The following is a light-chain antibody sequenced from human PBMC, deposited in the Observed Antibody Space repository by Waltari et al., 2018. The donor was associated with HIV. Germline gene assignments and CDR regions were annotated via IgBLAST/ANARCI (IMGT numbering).Light chain of an antibody. V-gene: IGKV3-20*01. CDR1: QSVNSNY. Sequence: EIVLTQSPGTLSLSPGDRATLSCRASQSVNSNYLACDQQKPGQAPRLLIYGASSRATGIPNRFSGSGSGTDFTLTISSLEPEDSAVYYCQQYGSSPRTFGQGTNVEIK. CDR2: GAS. J-gene: IGKJ1*01. CDR3: QQYGSSPRT.